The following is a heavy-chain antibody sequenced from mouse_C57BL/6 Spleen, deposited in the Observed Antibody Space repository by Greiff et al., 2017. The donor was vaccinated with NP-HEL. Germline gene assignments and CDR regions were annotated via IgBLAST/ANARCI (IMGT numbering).Heavy chain of an antibody. V-gene: IGHV5-9-1*02. Sequence: EVKLVESGEGLVKPGGSLKLSCAASGFTFSSYAMSWVRQTPEKRLEWVAYISSGGDYIYYADTVKGRFTISRDNARNTLYLQMSSLKSEDTAMYYCTRGTITTGFAYWGKGTLVTVSA. J-gene: IGHJ3*01. D-gene: IGHD1-1*01. CDR2: ISSGGDYI. CDR1: GFTFSSYA. CDR3: TRGTITTGFAY.